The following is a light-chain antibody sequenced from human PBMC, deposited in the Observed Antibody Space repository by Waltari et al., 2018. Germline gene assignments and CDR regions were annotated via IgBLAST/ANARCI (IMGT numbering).Light chain of an antibody. V-gene: IGLV2-14*03. Sequence: QSALTQPASVSGSPGQSITISCSGISSDVGVSNYACWDQQHAGKAPELMIDDVSNRPSGVSNRFAGSKSGSTASLTISGRQAEDEADYYCSSSTGTTWVFGGGTKVSVL. J-gene: IGLJ3*02. CDR1: SSDVGVSNY. CDR3: SSSTGTTWV. CDR2: DVS.